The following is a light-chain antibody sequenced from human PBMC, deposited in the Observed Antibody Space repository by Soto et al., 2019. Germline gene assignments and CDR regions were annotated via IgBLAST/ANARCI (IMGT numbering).Light chain of an antibody. CDR2: AAS. V-gene: IGKV1-39*01. Sequence: DIQMTQSPSSLSASVGDRVTITCRASQSISSYLNWYQQKLGKAPKVLIYAASNSQGGVPSKFSGSGSGTDFTLTISSLQPEDFATYYCQQSHSTPITFGQGTRLEIK. CDR3: QQSHSTPIT. CDR1: QSISSY. J-gene: IGKJ5*01.